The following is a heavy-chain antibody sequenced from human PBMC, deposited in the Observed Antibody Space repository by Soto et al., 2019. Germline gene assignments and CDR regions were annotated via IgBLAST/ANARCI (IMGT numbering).Heavy chain of an antibody. Sequence: ASVKVSCKASGYTFTSYGISWVRQAPGRGLEWMGWISAYNGNTNYAQKLQGRVTMTTDTSTSTAYMELRSLRSDDTAVYYCARAELAYCGGDCYSFGYWGQGTLVTV. CDR2: ISAYNGNT. D-gene: IGHD2-21*02. V-gene: IGHV1-18*01. J-gene: IGHJ4*02. CDR3: ARAELAYCGGDCYSFGY. CDR1: GYTFTSYG.